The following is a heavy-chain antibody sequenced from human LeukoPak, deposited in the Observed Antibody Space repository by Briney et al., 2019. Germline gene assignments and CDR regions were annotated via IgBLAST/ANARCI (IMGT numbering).Heavy chain of an antibody. D-gene: IGHD3-22*01. CDR2: INWNGGST. Sequence: PGGSLRPSCAASGFTFDDYGMSWVRQAPGKGLEWVSGINWNGGSTGYADSVKGRFTISRDNAKNSLYLQMNSLRAEDTALYYCARDRSSVDYWYFDLWGRGTLVTVSS. J-gene: IGHJ2*01. V-gene: IGHV3-20*04. CDR3: ARDRSSVDYWYFDL. CDR1: GFTFDDYG.